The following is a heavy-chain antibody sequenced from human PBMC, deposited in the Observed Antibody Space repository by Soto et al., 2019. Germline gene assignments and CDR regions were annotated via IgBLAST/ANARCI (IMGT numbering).Heavy chain of an antibody. D-gene: IGHD2-15*01. CDR1: GFSISSSSYY. CDR3: ARRPYQGGSCSGGSWARSWFDT. J-gene: IGHJ5*02. V-gene: IGHV4-39*01. CDR2: IDCGGST. Sequence: PSETLSLSCTVSGFSISSSSYYWGWLRQPPGQGLVWLRSIDCGGSTYYNPSLKSRVTISVDTSKNQFSRQLSSVPAADPAVYYCARRPYQGGSCSGGSWARSWFDTWGQGTLVTVSS.